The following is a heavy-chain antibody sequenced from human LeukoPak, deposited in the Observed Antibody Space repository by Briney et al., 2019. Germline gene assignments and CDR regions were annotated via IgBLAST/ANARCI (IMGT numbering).Heavy chain of an antibody. D-gene: IGHD3-10*01. CDR1: GYTFTSYG. Sequence: ASVKVSCKASGYTFTSYGISWVRQAPGQGLEWMGWISAYNGNTTYAQKLQDRVTMTTDTTTSTAYMELRSLRSDDTAMYYCARDFLTYYYASGKTDYWGQGTLVTVSS. V-gene: IGHV1-18*01. J-gene: IGHJ4*02. CDR3: ARDFLTYYYASGKTDY. CDR2: ISAYNGNT.